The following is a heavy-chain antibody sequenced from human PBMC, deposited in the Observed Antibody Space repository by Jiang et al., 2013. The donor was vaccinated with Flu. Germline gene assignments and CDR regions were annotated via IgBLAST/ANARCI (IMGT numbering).Heavy chain of an antibody. J-gene: IGHJ4*01. CDR3: AKDKHLGVAFTTVGSLDY. CDR1: GFTFDDYA. V-gene: IGHV3-9*01. CDR2: ISWNSGSI. Sequence: VQLVESGGGLVQPGRSLRLSCAASGFTFDDYAMHWVRQAPGKGLEWVSTISWNSGSIGYADSVRGRFTISRDNAKSSLYLQMNSLRAEDTALYYCAKDKHLGVAFTTVGSLDY. D-gene: IGHD3-3*01.